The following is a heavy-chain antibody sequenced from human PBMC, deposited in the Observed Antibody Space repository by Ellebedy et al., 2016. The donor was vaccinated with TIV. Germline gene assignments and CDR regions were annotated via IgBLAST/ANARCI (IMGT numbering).Heavy chain of an antibody. CDR3: ARRGSYGDYAVQVNSWFDT. J-gene: IGHJ5*02. CDR2: IRQDGDEK. CDR1: QFSFRSYW. D-gene: IGHD4-17*01. V-gene: IGHV3-7*03. Sequence: PGGSLRLSCAASQFSFRSYWMTWVRQAPGKGLEWVANIRQDGDEKYYADSVKGRFAISRDNAKNSVFLQMNSLRPEDTAVYYCARRGSYGDYAVQVNSWFDTWGQGTLVTVSS.